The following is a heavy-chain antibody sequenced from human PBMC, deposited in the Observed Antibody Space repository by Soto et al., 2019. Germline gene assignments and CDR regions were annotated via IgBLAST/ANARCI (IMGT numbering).Heavy chain of an antibody. CDR2: SHQSGNT. J-gene: IGHJ4*02. V-gene: IGHV4-4*02. CDR1: GVSISSHDW. Sequence: QVQLQESGPGLVKPSGTLSLTCAVSGVSISSHDWWTWVRQPPGKGLEWIGESHQSGNTNYNSSLESRVTISVDKSKNQFSLNLSSVTVADTAVYYCATRDTSRFYWGLGTLVTVSS. CDR3: ATRDTSRFY. D-gene: IGHD6-13*01.